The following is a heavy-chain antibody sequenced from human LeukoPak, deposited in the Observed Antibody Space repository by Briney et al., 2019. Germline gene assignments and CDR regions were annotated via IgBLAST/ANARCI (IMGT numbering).Heavy chain of an antibody. V-gene: IGHV3-7*05. Sequence: QPGGSLRLSCTASGFTFPSYWMSWVRQAPGKGLEGVADIKQGGNEKYYVDSVKGRFTISRDNAKNSLYMQMNSLRAEDTAIYYCARDLSYDYWSGYKGSFDNWGQGTLVTVSS. CDR1: GFTFPSYW. D-gene: IGHD3-3*01. CDR2: IKQGGNEK. J-gene: IGHJ4*02. CDR3: ARDLSYDYWSGYKGSFDN.